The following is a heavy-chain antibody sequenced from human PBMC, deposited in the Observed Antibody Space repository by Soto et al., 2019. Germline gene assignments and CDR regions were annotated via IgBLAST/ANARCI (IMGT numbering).Heavy chain of an antibody. CDR2: ISAYNGNT. CDR3: ARDGDPIDF. V-gene: IGHV1-18*01. J-gene: IGHJ5*01. Sequence: ASVKVSCKASGYTFTNFGISWVRQAPGQGLEWMGWISAYNGNTNYAQNFQGRVTMTTDTSTSTAYMELRSLRSDDTAVYYCARDGDPIDFCSQGTPVIVSS. CDR1: GYTFTNFG.